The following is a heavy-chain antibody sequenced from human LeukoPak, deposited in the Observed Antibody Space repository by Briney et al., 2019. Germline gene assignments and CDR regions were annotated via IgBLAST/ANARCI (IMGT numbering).Heavy chain of an antibody. CDR2: TSYDGDIT. Sequence: GGSLRLSCAASGFTFSRNAMHWVRQAPGKGLEGVAGTSYDGDITYYADSVKGRFTISRDNPKNTLYLQLNSLRAEDTAVYYCARDSTYYYDSGSSGPHYFDYWGQGTLVTVSS. CDR3: ARDSTYYYDSGSSGPHYFDY. V-gene: IGHV3-30*01. D-gene: IGHD3-10*01. J-gene: IGHJ4*02. CDR1: GFTFSRNA.